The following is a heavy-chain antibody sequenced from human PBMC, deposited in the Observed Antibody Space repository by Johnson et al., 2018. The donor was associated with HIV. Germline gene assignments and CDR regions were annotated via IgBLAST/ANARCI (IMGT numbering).Heavy chain of an antibody. D-gene: IGHD6-13*01. V-gene: IGHV3-20*04. CDR2: INWNGGST. CDR1: GFTFDDYG. J-gene: IGHJ3*02. CDR3: ARDGYRYDTGVLGAFDI. Sequence: VQLVESGGGVVRPGGSLRLSCAASGFTFDDYGMSWVRQAPGKGLEWVSGINWNGGSTGYADSVKARFTISRDNAKNSLYLQMNSLRAEDTALYYCARDGYRYDTGVLGAFDIWGQGTMVTVSS.